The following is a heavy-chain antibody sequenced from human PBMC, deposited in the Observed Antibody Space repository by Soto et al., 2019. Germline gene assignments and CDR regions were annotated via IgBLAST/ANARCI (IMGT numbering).Heavy chain of an antibody. J-gene: IGHJ5*02. CDR3: VRCVLGTSCYNP. V-gene: IGHV4-4*02. CDR2: SYHSGST. Sequence: QVQLQESGPGLVKPSGTLSLTCAVSGGSISSSNWWSWVRQPPGKGLEWIGESYHSGSTNYNPSLKSRVTISVGKAKNQFSLKMSSVTAADSAVYYCVRCVLGTSCYNPWGQGTLVTVCS. D-gene: IGHD2-2*02. CDR1: GGSISSSNW.